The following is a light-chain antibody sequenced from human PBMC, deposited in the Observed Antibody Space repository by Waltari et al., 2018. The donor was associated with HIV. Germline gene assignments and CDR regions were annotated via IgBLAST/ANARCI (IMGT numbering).Light chain of an antibody. J-gene: IGLJ1*01. CDR2: QDS. V-gene: IGLV3-1*01. CDR3: QAWDSSTYV. Sequence: SYELTQPPSVSVSPGQPASITCPGAKLGDNYTCWYPQKPGQSPLLVIYQDSKRPSGIPERFSGSNSGNTATLTISGTQAMDEADYYCQAWDSSTYVFGTGTKVTVL. CDR1: KLGDNY.